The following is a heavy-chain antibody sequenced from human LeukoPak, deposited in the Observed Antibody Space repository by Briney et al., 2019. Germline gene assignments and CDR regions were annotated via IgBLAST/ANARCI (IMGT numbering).Heavy chain of an antibody. CDR1: GFPFSIYW. CDR3: ARVHYNTAMVDIDY. Sequence: PGGSLRLSCAASGFPFSIYWMTWVRQAPGKGLEWVANIKPDGSEKYYVDSAKGRFTISRDNAKNSLYLQMNSLRAEDTAVYYCARVHYNTAMVDIDYWGQGTLVTVSS. V-gene: IGHV3-7*02. CDR2: IKPDGSEK. D-gene: IGHD5-18*01. J-gene: IGHJ4*02.